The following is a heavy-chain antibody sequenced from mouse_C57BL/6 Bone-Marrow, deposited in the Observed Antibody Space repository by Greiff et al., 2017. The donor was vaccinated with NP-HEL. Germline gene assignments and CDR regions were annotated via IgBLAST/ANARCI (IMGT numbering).Heavy chain of an antibody. Sequence: QVQLQQPGAELVKPGASVKLSCKASGYTFTSYWMHWVQQRPGQGLEWIGMIHPNSGSTNYNETFKSKATLTVDKSSSTAYMQLSSLTSEDSAVYYCARRDYSKRAWFAYWGQGTLVTVSA. D-gene: IGHD2-5*01. J-gene: IGHJ3*01. CDR3: ARRDYSKRAWFAY. V-gene: IGHV1-64*01. CDR1: GYTFTSYW. CDR2: IHPNSGST.